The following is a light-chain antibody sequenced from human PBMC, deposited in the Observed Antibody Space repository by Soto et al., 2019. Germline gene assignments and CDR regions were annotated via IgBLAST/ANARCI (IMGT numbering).Light chain of an antibody. CDR2: GAS. Sequence: EIVLTQSPGTLSLSPGERATLSCRASQSVSSSYLAWYQQKPGQAPRLLIYGASSRATGIPDRFSGSGSGTDFTLTICILEPEDFAVYYCQQYGSSAETFGQGTKVDIK. CDR1: QSVSSSY. V-gene: IGKV3-20*01. J-gene: IGKJ1*01. CDR3: QQYGSSAET.